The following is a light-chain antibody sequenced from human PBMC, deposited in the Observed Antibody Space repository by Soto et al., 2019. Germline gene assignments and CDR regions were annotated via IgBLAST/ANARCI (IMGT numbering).Light chain of an antibody. V-gene: IGKV3-20*01. CDR3: QQYGNSPWT. J-gene: IGKJ1*01. CDR1: QSVSSSY. Sequence: EVVLRQSPGTLALSLGERATLSCRASQSVSSSYLAWYQHRPGQTPRLLIFGASSRATGIPDRFSGTGSGTDFTLTISRLEPEDFAVYYCQQYGNSPWTFGQGTKVDIK. CDR2: GAS.